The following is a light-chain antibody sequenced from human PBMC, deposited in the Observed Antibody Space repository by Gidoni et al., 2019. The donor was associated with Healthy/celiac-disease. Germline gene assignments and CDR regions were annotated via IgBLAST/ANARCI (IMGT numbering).Light chain of an antibody. Sequence: DIVMTQSPDPLALSLCEKATINCKSSQSVLYSSNNKNYLAWYQQKPGQPPKLLIYWASTRESGVPDRFSGSGSGTDFTLTISSLQAEDVAVYYCQQYYSTPVTFGQGTKLEIK. V-gene: IGKV4-1*01. CDR2: WAS. J-gene: IGKJ2*01. CDR1: QSVLYSSNNKNY. CDR3: QQYYSTPVT.